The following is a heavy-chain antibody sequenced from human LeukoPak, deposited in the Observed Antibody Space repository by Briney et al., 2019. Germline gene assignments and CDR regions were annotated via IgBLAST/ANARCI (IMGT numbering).Heavy chain of an antibody. V-gene: IGHV3-33*01. CDR3: ARGPHSIYDSSGYYLLPRLDY. D-gene: IGHD3-22*01. CDR2: IWYDVSNK. J-gene: IGHJ4*02. CDR1: GFTFSSYG. Sequence: GGSLRLSCAASGFTFSSYGMHWVRQAPGKGLEWVAVIWYDVSNKYYADSVKGRFTISRDNSKNALYLQMNSLRAEDTAVYYCARGPHSIYDSSGYYLLPRLDYWGQGTLVTVSS.